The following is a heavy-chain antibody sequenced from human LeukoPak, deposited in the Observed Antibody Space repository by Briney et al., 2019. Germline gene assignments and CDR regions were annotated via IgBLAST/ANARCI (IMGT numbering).Heavy chain of an antibody. CDR2: ISYDGSNK. CDR1: GFTFSSYA. J-gene: IGHJ4*02. CDR3: ARDRASGWYPY. V-gene: IGHV3-30*04. D-gene: IGHD6-19*01. Sequence: PGGSLRLSCAASGFTFSSYAMHWVRQAPGKGLEWVAVISYDGSNKYYADSVKGRFTISRDNSKNTLYLQMNSLRAEDTAVYYCARDRASGWYPYWGQGTLVTVSS.